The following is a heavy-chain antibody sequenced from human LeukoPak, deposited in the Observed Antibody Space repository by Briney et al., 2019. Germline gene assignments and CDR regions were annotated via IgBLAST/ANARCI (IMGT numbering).Heavy chain of an antibody. CDR3: AKTLSCSGGSCYSGFDY. CDR1: GFTFSSYA. CDR2: ISGSGGST. D-gene: IGHD2-15*01. Sequence: PGGSLRLSCAAPGFTFSSYAMSWVRQAPGKGLEWVSAISGSGGSTYYADSVKGRFTISRDNSKNTLYLQMNSLRAEDTAVYYCAKTLSCSGGSCYSGFDYWGQGTLVTVSS. J-gene: IGHJ4*02. V-gene: IGHV3-23*01.